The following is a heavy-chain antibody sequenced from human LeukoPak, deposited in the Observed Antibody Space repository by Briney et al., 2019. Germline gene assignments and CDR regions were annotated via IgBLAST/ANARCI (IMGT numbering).Heavy chain of an antibody. CDR3: ARDPPSNYSGYFDWLPPSYAFDI. D-gene: IGHD3-9*01. Sequence: ASVKVSCKASGYTFTSYGISWVRQAPGQGLEWMGWISAYNGNTNYAQKLQGRVTMTTDTSTSTAYMELRSLRSDDTAVYYCARDPPSNYSGYFDWLPPSYAFDIWGQGTMVTVSS. CDR1: GYTFTSYG. CDR2: ISAYNGNT. J-gene: IGHJ3*02. V-gene: IGHV1-18*01.